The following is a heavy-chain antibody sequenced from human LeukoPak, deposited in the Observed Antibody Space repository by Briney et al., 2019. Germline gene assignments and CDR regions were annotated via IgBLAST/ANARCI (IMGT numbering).Heavy chain of an antibody. Sequence: PGGSLRLSCSASGFTFSNYAMGWVRQAPGKGLEWASTISPSGGTYYVDTVKGRFTISRDNLKNTMYLQMNNLRAEDTALYYRVKEEGSGRDPWGQGVLVTVSS. J-gene: IGHJ5*02. D-gene: IGHD1-26*01. CDR2: ISPSGGT. CDR1: GFTFSNYA. CDR3: VKEEGSGRDP. V-gene: IGHV3-23*01.